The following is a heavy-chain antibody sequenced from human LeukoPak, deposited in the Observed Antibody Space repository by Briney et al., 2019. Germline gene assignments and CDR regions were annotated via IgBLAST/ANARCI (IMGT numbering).Heavy chain of an antibody. Sequence: GGSLRLSCAASGFTFSSYSMNWVRQAPGKGLECVSYISSSSSTIYYADSVKGRFTIPRDNAKNSLYLQMNSLRDEDTAVYYCAKETYSTSWQLDSWGQGTLVTVSS. J-gene: IGHJ4*02. V-gene: IGHV3-48*02. CDR2: ISSSSSTI. CDR1: GFTFSSYS. CDR3: AKETYSTSWQLDS. D-gene: IGHD2-2*01.